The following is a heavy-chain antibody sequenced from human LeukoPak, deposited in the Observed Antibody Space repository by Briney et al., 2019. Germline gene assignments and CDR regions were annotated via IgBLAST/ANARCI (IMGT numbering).Heavy chain of an antibody. CDR3: ARDRSPTNGGFDY. D-gene: IGHD7-27*01. CDR2: INIDGSDT. J-gene: IGHJ4*02. Sequence: GGSLRLSCAASVPTFNDYWMHCVRQAPGRGLVWVSRINIDGSDTTYADSVKGRFTISRDNAKSTLYSQMNSLRVEDRAVYFCARDRSPTNGGFDYWGQGTLVTVSS. V-gene: IGHV3-74*01. CDR1: VPTFNDYW.